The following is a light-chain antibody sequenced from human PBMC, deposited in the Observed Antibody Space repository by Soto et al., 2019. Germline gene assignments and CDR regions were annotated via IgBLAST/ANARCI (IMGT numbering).Light chain of an antibody. CDR1: QSMSSNY. V-gene: IGKV3-20*01. CDR3: HQYGSTSLT. CDR2: TAS. J-gene: IGKJ5*01. Sequence: PGERASLSCRASQSMSSNYLAWFQQKPGQAPRLXISTASSSATGIPDRFSGGGAGTEFTLTTSRLEPEDFAVYYCHQYGSTSLTFGPGTRLEIK.